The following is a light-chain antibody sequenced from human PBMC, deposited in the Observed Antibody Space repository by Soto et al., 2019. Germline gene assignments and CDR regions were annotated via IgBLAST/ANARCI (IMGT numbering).Light chain of an antibody. CDR2: AAS. J-gene: IGKJ1*01. CDR1: QCINND. V-gene: IGKV1-27*01. Sequence: DIPMTPSPSSLSASVGDKVTLTCRASQCINNDLAWYQQKPGKPPRLLIYAASTLQSGVPSRFTGSASGTDFALTIASLQPEDVATYYCQKYNSAPQPFGPVTKVDI. CDR3: QKYNSAPQP.